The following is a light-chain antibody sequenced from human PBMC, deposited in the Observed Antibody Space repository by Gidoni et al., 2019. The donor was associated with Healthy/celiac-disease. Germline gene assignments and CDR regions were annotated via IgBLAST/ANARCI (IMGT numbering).Light chain of an antibody. J-gene: IGKJ5*01. V-gene: IGKV3-11*01. CDR1: QSVSSY. CDR2: DAS. Sequence: PGERATLSCRASQSVSSYLAWYQQKPGQAPRLLIYDASTRATGIPARFSGSGSKTDVTLTISSLEPEDFAVYYCQQRSNWPPLTFXXXTRLEIK. CDR3: QQRSNWPPLT.